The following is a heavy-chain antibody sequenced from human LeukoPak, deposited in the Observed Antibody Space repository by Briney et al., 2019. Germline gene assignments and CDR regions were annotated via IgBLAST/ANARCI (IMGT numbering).Heavy chain of an antibody. D-gene: IGHD3-22*01. CDR2: ISSSSSTI. CDR1: GFTFSSYS. Sequence: GGSLRLSCAASGFTFSSYSMNWVRQAPGKGLEWVSYISSSSSTIYYADSVKGRFTISRDNAKNSLYLQMNSLRDEDTAVYYCARDLGRYYYDSSGYPNWAQGTLVTVSS. CDR3: ARDLGRYYYDSSGYPN. J-gene: IGHJ4*02. V-gene: IGHV3-48*02.